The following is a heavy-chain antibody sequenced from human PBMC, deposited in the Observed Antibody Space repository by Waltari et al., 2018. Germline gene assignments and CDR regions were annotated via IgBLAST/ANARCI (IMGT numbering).Heavy chain of an antibody. CDR2: ISGSGSST. CDR3: AKDRGIAAAGFLY. J-gene: IGHJ4*02. CDR1: GFTFSSYA. V-gene: IGHV3-23*01. Sequence: EVQLLESGGGLVQPGGSLRLSCAASGFTFSSYAMSWVRQAPGKGLGWVSGISGSGSSTYYADSVKGRFTISRDNSKNTLYLQMNSLRAEDTAVYYCAKDRGIAAAGFLYWGQGTLVTVSS. D-gene: IGHD6-13*01.